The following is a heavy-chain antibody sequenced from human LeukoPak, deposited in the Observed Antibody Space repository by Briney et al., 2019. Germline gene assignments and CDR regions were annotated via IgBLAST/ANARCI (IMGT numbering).Heavy chain of an antibody. CDR1: GGSISSYY. V-gene: IGHV4-4*07. J-gene: IGHJ4*02. D-gene: IGHD1-7*01. CDR3: ARELLELHPHYYFDY. CDR2: IYTSGST. Sequence: SETLSLTCTVSGGSISSYYWSWIRQPAGKGLEWIGRIYTSGSTNYNPSLKSRVTMSVDTSKNQFSLKLSSVTAADTAVYYCARELLELHPHYYFDYRGQGTLVTVSS.